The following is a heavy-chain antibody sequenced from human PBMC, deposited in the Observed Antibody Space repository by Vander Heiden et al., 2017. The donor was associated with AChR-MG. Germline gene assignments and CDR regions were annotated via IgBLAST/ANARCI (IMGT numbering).Heavy chain of an antibody. CDR1: GFTFSSYS. Sequence: EVQLVESGGGLVKPGGSLSLSCAASGFTFSSYSMNWVRQAPGKGLEWVSSISSSSSYIYYADSVKGRFTISRDNAKNSLYLQMNSLRAEDTAVYYCASTGARQYYYYYGMDVWGQGTTVTVS. V-gene: IGHV3-21*01. CDR2: ISSSSSYI. D-gene: IGHD6-6*01. CDR3: ASTGARQYYYYYGMDV. J-gene: IGHJ6*02.